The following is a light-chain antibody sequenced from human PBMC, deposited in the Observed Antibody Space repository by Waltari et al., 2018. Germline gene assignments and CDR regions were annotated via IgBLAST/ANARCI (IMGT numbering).Light chain of an antibody. CDR2: DTS. Sequence: SFRASQSISKYLAWYQQTPGQAPRLLIYDTSTRATGIPDRFSGSGSGTDFSLTISRLEPEDFAVYYCQKYVSLPATFGQGTKVQAK. CDR3: QKYVSLPAT. CDR1: QSISKY. J-gene: IGKJ1*01. V-gene: IGKV3-20*01.